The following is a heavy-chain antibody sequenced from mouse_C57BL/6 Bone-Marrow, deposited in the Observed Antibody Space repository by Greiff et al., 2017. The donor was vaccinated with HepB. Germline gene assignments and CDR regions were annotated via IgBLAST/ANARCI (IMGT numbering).Heavy chain of an antibody. J-gene: IGHJ2*01. V-gene: IGHV5-4*01. CDR1: GFTFSSYA. CDR2: ISDGGSYT. CDR3: ARGRAYYYGSSPYWFDY. D-gene: IGHD1-1*01. Sequence: EVQVVESGGGLVKPGGSLKLSCAASGFTFSSYAMSWVRQTPEKRLEWVATISDGGSYTYYPDNVKGRFTISRDNAKNNLYLQMSHLKSEDTAMYYCARGRAYYYGSSPYWFDYWGQGTTLTVSS.